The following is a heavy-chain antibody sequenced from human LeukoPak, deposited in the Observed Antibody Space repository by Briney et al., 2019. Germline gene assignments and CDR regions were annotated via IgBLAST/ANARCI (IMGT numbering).Heavy chain of an antibody. D-gene: IGHD3-10*01. V-gene: IGHV1-69*13. CDR3: ARTRDGSGSYSAEYYYGMDV. CDR2: IIPIFGTA. J-gene: IGHJ6*02. CDR1: GGTFSSYA. Sequence: EASVKVSCRASGGTFSSYAISWVRQAPGQGLEWMGGIIPIFGTANHAQKFQGRVTITADESTSTAYMELSSLRSEDTAVYYCARTRDGSGSYSAEYYYGMDVWGQGTTVTVSS.